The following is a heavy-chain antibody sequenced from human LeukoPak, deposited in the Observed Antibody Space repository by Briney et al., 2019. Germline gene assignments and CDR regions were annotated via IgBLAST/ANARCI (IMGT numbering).Heavy chain of an antibody. V-gene: IGHV4-4*02. J-gene: IGHJ4*02. CDR2: TYHGGST. D-gene: IGHD3-22*01. CDR1: GGSISSSNW. Sequence: SETLSLTCAVSGGSISSSNWWTWVRQPPGKGLEWIGETYHGGSTNYNPSLKSRLTISVDKSKNQFSLKLSSVTAADTAVYYCARKFFYNSAYYYFDCWGQGTLVTVSS. CDR3: ARKFFYNSAYYYFDC.